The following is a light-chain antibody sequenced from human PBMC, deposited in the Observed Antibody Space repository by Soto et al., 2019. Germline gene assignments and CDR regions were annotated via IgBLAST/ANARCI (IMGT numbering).Light chain of an antibody. V-gene: IGKV3-20*01. CDR3: QQYGSQWT. CDR2: GAS. CDR1: QSVSSSY. J-gene: IGKJ1*01. Sequence: EIVLTQSPGTLSLSPGERATLSCRASQSVSSSYLAWYQQKPGQAPRLLIYGASSRATGIPDRFSGSGSGTDFTLTISRLEPEDFAVYSCQQYGSQWTFGQGTKVEIK.